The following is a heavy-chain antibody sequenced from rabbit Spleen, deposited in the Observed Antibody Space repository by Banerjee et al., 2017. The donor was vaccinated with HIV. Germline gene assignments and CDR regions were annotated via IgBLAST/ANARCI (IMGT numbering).Heavy chain of an antibody. V-gene: IGHV1S45*01. J-gene: IGHJ4*01. CDR2: IFAGSSGST. CDR3: ARDGYSRGWGIILYYFNL. D-gene: IGHD4-1*01. Sequence: QEQLEESGGDLVKPEGSLTLTCTASGFSFSSSYYMCWVRQAPGKGLEWIACIFAGSSGSTYYASWAKGRFTISKTSSTTVTLQMTSLTVADTAAYFCARDGYSRGWGIILYYFNLWGPGTLVTVS. CDR1: GFSFSSSYY.